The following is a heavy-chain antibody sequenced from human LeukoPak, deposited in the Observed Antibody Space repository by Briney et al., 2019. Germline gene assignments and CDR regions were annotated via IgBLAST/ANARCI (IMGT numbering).Heavy chain of an antibody. CDR2: INSDGSST. CDR3: AKDIDHENYFDY. D-gene: IGHD1-14*01. CDR1: GFAFNNYW. V-gene: IGHV3-74*01. Sequence: GGSLRLSCAASGFAFNNYWMHWVRQAPGKGLVLVSRINSDGSSTSYADSVKGRFTISRDNSKNSLYLQMDSLRAEDTALYYCAKDIDHENYFDYWGQGTLVTVSS. J-gene: IGHJ4*02.